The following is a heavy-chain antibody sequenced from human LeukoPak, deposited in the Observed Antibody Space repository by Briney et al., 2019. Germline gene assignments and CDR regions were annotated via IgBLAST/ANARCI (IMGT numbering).Heavy chain of an antibody. J-gene: IGHJ4*02. CDR2: IYYSGST. CDR3: ARGAEAETSPLDF. Sequence: SQTLSLTCTVSGGSISSGGYYWSWIRQPPGKGLEWIGYIYYSGSTYYNPSLKSRVIISVDTSKNQFSLELSSVTAADTAVYYCARGAEAETSPLDFWGQGTLVIVS. D-gene: IGHD6-13*01. V-gene: IGHV4-30-4*08. CDR1: GGSISSGGYY.